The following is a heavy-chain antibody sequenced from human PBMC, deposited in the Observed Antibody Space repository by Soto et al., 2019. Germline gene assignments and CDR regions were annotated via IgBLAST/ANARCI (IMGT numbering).Heavy chain of an antibody. CDR3: AHRTGGAFDY. CDR1: GFSLSTSGVV. D-gene: IGHD3-16*01. Sequence: QITLKESGPTLVKPTQTLTLTCTFSGFSLSTSGVVVGWIRQPPGKALEWLALIYWDGDKRYSPSLKSRLTIXKDTSKNQVFLTMTNMDPVDTGTYYCAHRTGGAFDYWGQGTLVTVSS. CDR2: IYWDGDK. J-gene: IGHJ4*02. V-gene: IGHV2-5*02.